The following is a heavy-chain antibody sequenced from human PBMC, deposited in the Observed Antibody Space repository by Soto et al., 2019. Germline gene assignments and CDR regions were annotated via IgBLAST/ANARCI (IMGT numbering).Heavy chain of an antibody. V-gene: IGHV4-39*01. Sequence: PSETLSLTCTVSCGSISSSSYYWGWIRQPPGKGLEWIGSIYYSGSTYYNPSLKSRVTISVDTSKNQFSLKLSSVTAADTAVYYCARHMGVGAIDYYGMDVWGQGTTVTVSS. CDR2: IYYSGST. CDR3: ARHMGVGAIDYYGMDV. D-gene: IGHD1-26*01. J-gene: IGHJ6*02. CDR1: CGSISSSSYY.